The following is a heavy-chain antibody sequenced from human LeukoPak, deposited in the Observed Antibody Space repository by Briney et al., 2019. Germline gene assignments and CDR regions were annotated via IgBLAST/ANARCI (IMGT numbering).Heavy chain of an antibody. CDR2: SSSSSSYI. CDR1: GCTFISYS. V-gene: IGHV3-21*01. J-gene: IGHJ4*02. CDR3: ARDAESRVRGYFDY. D-gene: IGHD5/OR15-5a*01. Sequence: PGGSLRLSCAASGCTFISYSMNWVRQAPGKGLECVSSSSSSSSYIYYADSVKGRFTIPRDNAKNSLYLQMNSLRAEDTAVYYCARDAESRVRGYFDYWGQGTLVTVSS.